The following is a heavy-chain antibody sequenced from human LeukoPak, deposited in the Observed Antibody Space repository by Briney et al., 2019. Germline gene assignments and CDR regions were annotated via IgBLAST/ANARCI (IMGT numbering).Heavy chain of an antibody. V-gene: IGHV3-7*01. Sequence: GGSLRLSCAASGFTFDDYAMHWVRQAPGKGLEWVANIKQDGSEKYYVDSVKGRFTIFRDNARNSVYLQMNSLRAEDSAVYYCARDEIGGFFDYWGQGTLVTVSS. CDR2: IKQDGSEK. J-gene: IGHJ4*02. CDR1: GFTFDDYA. D-gene: IGHD3-10*01. CDR3: ARDEIGGFFDY.